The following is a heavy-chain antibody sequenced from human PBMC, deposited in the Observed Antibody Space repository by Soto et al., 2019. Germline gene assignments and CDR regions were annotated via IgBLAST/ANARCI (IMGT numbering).Heavy chain of an antibody. D-gene: IGHD6-13*01. Sequence: QVQLVQSGAEVKKPGASVKDSCKASGYTFTSYSMHWVRQAPGQGLEWMGIINPSGGSTSYAQKFQGRVNMTMDTSTSTVYMELSSLRSEDTAVYYCASSIAAAGTGDYYMDVRGKGTTVTASS. CDR2: INPSGGST. CDR3: ASSIAAAGTGDYYMDV. V-gene: IGHV1-46*03. CDR1: GYTFTSYS. J-gene: IGHJ6*03.